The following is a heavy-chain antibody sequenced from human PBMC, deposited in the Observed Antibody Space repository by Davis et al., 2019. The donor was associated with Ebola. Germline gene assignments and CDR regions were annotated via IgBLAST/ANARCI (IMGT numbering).Heavy chain of an antibody. CDR1: GYTFTSYD. D-gene: IGHD6-19*01. Sequence: ASVKVSCKASGYTFTSYDINWVRQATGQGLEWMGWMNPNSGNTGYAQKFQGRVTMTRNTSISTAYMELSRLRSEDTAVYYCATFKQWLVQGAYYYGMDVWGQRTTVTVSS. CDR3: ATFKQWLVQGAYYYGMDV. J-gene: IGHJ6*02. V-gene: IGHV1-8*01. CDR2: MNPNSGNT.